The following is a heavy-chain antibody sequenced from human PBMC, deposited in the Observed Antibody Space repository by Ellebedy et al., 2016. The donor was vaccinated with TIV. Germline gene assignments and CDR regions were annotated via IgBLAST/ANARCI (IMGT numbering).Heavy chain of an antibody. D-gene: IGHD4-17*01. Sequence: GESLKISCEVSGFKFSGYCMNWVRQAPGKGLEWVSSISSISDDTHYTDSVEGRFTISRDNAKNSLYLQMNSLRAEDTAVYYCARQTVATSVNDAFDIWGLGTVVTVSS. V-gene: IGHV3-21*01. CDR3: ARQTVATSVNDAFDI. J-gene: IGHJ3*02. CDR2: ISSISDDT. CDR1: GFKFSGYC.